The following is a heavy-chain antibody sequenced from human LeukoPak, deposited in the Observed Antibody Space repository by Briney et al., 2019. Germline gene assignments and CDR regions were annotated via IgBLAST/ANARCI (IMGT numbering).Heavy chain of an antibody. CDR1: GYTFTGYY. CDR2: INPNSGGT. V-gene: IGHV1-2*02. CDR3: ARETYVGITMIVDH. J-gene: IGHJ4*02. D-gene: IGHD3-22*01. Sequence: ASVKVSCKASGYTFTGYYMHWVRQAPGQGLEWMGWINPNSGGTNYAQKFQGRVTMTRDTSISTAYMELSRLRSDDTAVYHCARETYVGITMIVDHWGQGTLVTVST.